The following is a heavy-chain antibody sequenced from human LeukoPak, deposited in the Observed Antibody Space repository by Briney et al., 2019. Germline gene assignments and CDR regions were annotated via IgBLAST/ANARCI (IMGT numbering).Heavy chain of an antibody. D-gene: IGHD3-22*01. CDR3: ARNPDYYDSNYFDY. V-gene: IGHV3-30*03. J-gene: IGHJ4*02. CDR2: ISYDGSNK. CDR1: GFTFSSYG. Sequence: GRSLRLSCAASGFTFSSYGMHWVRQAPGKGLEWVAVISYDGSNKYYADSVKGRFTISRDNSKNTLYLQMNSLRSEDTAVYYCARNPDYYDSNYFDYWGQGTLVTVSS.